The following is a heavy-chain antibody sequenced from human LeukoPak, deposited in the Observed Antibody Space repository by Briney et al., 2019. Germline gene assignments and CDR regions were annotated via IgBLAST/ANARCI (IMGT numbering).Heavy chain of an antibody. D-gene: IGHD3-16*02. J-gene: IGHJ4*02. CDR1: GFTFSSYA. Sequence: GGSLRLSCAASGFTFSSYAMSWVRQAPGKGLEWVSAISGSGSSTYYADSVKGRFTISRDNSKNTLYLQMNSLRAEDTAVYYCAKENYDYVWGSYRPPYYFDYWGQGTLVTVSS. CDR2: ISGSGSST. V-gene: IGHV3-23*01. CDR3: AKENYDYVWGSYRPPYYFDY.